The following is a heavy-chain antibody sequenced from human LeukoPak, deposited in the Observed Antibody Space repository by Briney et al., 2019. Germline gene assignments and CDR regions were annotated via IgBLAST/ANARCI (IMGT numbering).Heavy chain of an antibody. CDR3: ARDSDIVVVPPIKRGGEDFDY. Sequence: ASVKVSCKASGYTFTSYGISWVRQAPGQGLEWMGWISAYNGNTNYAQKLQGRVTMTTDTSTSTAYMELRGLRSDDTAVYYCARDSDIVVVPPIKRGGEDFDYWGQGTLVTVSS. V-gene: IGHV1-18*01. J-gene: IGHJ4*02. D-gene: IGHD2-15*01. CDR1: GYTFTSYG. CDR2: ISAYNGNT.